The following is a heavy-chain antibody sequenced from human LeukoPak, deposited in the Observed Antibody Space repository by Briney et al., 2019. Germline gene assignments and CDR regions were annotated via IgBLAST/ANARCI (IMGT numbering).Heavy chain of an antibody. J-gene: IGHJ4*02. CDR3: AKNCRGLPDEPFDY. D-gene: IGHD4-17*01. Sequence: GGSLRLSCAASGFTFSSFAMSWVRQAPGKGLEWVSAISGRGDTTYYADSVKGRFTISRDNSKNTLYVQMNSLRAEDTAVYYFAKNCRGLPDEPFDYWGEGTLVTVSS. CDR2: ISGRGDTT. CDR1: GFTFSSFA. V-gene: IGHV3-23*01.